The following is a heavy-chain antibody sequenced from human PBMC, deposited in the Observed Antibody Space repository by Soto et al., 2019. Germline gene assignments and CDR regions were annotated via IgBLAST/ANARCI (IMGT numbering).Heavy chain of an antibody. CDR1: GYTFTSYG. Sequence: QIHLEQSGPEVKKPGASVKVSCKASGYTFTSYGISWVRLALGQGLEWMGWINIYGGGTNYAQKYQDRVTMTRDTSTNTVYLEMRSLTSDDTAIYYCARALYYYDNSGLAFWGQGTLVTVSS. CDR2: INIYGGGT. J-gene: IGHJ4*02. V-gene: IGHV1-18*01. D-gene: IGHD3-22*01. CDR3: ARALYYYDNSGLAF.